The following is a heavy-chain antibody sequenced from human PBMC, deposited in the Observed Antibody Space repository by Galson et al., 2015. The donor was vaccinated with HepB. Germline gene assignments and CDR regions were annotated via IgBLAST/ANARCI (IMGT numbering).Heavy chain of an antibody. CDR2: ISDDGSHK. J-gene: IGHJ5*02. CDR3: AKDHGYSSSWGDH. CDR1: GFSFGTYG. V-gene: IGHV3-30*18. D-gene: IGHD6-13*01. Sequence: SLRLSCAASGFSFGTYGMHWVRQAPGKGLEWVALISDDGSHKYYAESVKGRFTISRDNSKNTLYLQMNSLRREDTALYYCAKDHGYSSSWGDHWGQGTLVSISS.